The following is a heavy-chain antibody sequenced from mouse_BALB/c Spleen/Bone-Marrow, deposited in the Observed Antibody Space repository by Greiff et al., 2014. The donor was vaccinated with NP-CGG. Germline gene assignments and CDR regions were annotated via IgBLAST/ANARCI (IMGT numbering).Heavy chain of an antibody. CDR3: ARDTMDY. Sequence: QVQLQQSGPELVEPGASVRISCKASGYTFTSYYIHWVKQRPGQGLEWIGWIFPGNVNTKYNENLKGKATLTADNSSSTAYMQLSSLTSEDSAVYFCARDTMDYWGQGTSVTVSS. J-gene: IGHJ4*01. V-gene: IGHV1S56*01. CDR2: IFPGNVNT. CDR1: GYTFTSYY.